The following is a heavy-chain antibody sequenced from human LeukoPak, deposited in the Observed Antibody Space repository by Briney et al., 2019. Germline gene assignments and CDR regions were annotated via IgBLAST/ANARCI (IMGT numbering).Heavy chain of an antibody. CDR1: GFPFSSYG. CDR3: AKEIFRSNDY. CDR2: ISHDGSNK. V-gene: IGHV3-30*18. Sequence: GGPLRLSCAASGFPFSSYGMHWVRQAPGKGPEWVAVISHDGSNKYYEDSVKGRFTISRDNSKNTLYLQMNSLSAEDTAVYYCAKEIFRSNDYWGQGTLVTVSS. J-gene: IGHJ4*02. D-gene: IGHD3-3*01.